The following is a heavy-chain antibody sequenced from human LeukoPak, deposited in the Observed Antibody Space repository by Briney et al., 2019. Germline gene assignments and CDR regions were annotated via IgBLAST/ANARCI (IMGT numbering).Heavy chain of an antibody. J-gene: IGHJ4*02. CDR2: ISSSSSYT. CDR1: GFTFSDYY. CDR3: TRLSDCTNGVCAIN. D-gene: IGHD2-8*01. V-gene: IGHV3-11*03. Sequence: GGSLRLSCAASGFTFSDYYMSWIRQAPGKGLEWVSYISSSSSYTNYADSVKGRFTISRDNAKNSLYLQMNSLRAEDTAVYYCTRLSDCTNGVCAINWGQGTLVTVSS.